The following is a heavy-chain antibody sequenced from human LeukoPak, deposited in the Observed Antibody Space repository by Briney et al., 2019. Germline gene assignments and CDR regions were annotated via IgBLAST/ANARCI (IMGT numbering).Heavy chain of an antibody. Sequence: PGGSLRLSCAASGFTFSSYGMSWVRQAPGKGLEWVSAISGSGGSTYYADSVKSRFTISRDNSKNTLYLQMNSLRAEDTAVYYCANRYSGYESQDFDYWGQGTLVTVSS. CDR3: ANRYSGYESQDFDY. D-gene: IGHD5-12*01. CDR2: ISGSGGST. J-gene: IGHJ4*02. CDR1: GFTFSSYG. V-gene: IGHV3-23*01.